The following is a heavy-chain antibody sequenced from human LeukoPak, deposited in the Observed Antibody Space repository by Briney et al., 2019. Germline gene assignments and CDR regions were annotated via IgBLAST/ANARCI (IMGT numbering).Heavy chain of an antibody. V-gene: IGHV3-23*01. CDR1: GFTFTNFA. D-gene: IGHD6-13*01. CDR2: ISGSGGST. J-gene: IGHJ4*02. CDR3: AQPLGSSWDYFDY. Sequence: GGSLRLSCAASGFTFTNFAMNWVRQAPGKGLEWVSSISGSGGSTYYADSVKGRFTISRDNSKNTLYLQMNSLRAEDTAVYSCAQPLGSSWDYFDYWGQGTLVTVSS.